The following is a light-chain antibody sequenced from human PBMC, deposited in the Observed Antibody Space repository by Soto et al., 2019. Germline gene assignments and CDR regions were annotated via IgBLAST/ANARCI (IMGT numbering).Light chain of an antibody. J-gene: IGKJ2*01. CDR1: QSILSTSYNQNL. CDR2: WAS. CDR3: QQYYSRTYT. Sequence: DIVVTQSPDSLAVSLGERATINCKSSQSILSTSYNQNLLAWYQQRPGQPPKLIIYWASSRESGVPDRFSGSGSGTDFTLTITSLQAEDVAFYYCQQYYSRTYTFGQGTHLEIK. V-gene: IGKV4-1*01.